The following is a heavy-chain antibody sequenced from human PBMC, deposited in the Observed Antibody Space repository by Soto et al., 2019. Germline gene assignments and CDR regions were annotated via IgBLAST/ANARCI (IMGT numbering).Heavy chain of an antibody. J-gene: IGHJ5*02. V-gene: IGHV4-39*07. Sequence: PSETLSLTCTVSGGSISSSSYYWGWIRQPPGKGLEWIGSIYYSGSTNYNPSLKSRVTISVDTSKNQFSLKLSSVTAADTAVYYCARESMAVAGTGSWFDPWGQGTLVTVSS. CDR1: GGSISSSSYY. CDR2: IYYSGST. D-gene: IGHD6-19*01. CDR3: ARESMAVAGTGSWFDP.